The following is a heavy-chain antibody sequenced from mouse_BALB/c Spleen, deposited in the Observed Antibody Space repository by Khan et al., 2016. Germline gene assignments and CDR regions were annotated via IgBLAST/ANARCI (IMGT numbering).Heavy chain of an antibody. J-gene: IGHJ3*01. CDR3: ASPRLRRAWFAY. Sequence: QIQLVQSGPELKKPGETVKISCKASGYTFTDYSIHWVKQAPGKGLKWMGWINTETGEPTYADDFKGRFAFSLETSASTAYLQINNLKNEDTATYFWASPRLRRAWFAYWGQGTLVTVSA. V-gene: IGHV9-2-1*01. CDR2: INTETGEP. CDR1: GYTFTDYS. D-gene: IGHD2-2*01.